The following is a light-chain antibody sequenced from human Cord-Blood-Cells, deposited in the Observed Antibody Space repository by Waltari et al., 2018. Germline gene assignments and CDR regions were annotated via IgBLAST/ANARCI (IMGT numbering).Light chain of an antibody. Sequence: DIVMTQSPLSLPVTPGEPASISCRSSQSLLHSNGYNYLDWYLQKPGQSPQLLIYLGSNRASGVPDRFSGSGSGTDFTLKISRVEAEDVGVYYCMQGIHLPPGTFGPGTKVDIK. CDR1: QSLLHSNGYNY. CDR3: MQGIHLPPGT. J-gene: IGKJ3*01. CDR2: LGS. V-gene: IGKV2-28*01.